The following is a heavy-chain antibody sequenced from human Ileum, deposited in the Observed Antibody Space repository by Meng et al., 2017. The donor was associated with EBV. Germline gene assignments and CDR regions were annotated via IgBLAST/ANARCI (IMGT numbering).Heavy chain of an antibody. CDR1: GYTFTSYA. CDR2: INAGNGNT. V-gene: IGHV1-3*01. J-gene: IGHJ4*02. Sequence: VRLCEPGRGLKKPGSSVQLSCKASGYTFTSYAMHWVRQAPGQRLEWMGWINAGNGNTKYSQKFQGRVTITRDTSASTAYMELSSLRSEDTAVYYCASHALWQQTFDYWGQGTLVTVSS. CDR3: ASHALWQQTFDY. D-gene: IGHD2-21*01.